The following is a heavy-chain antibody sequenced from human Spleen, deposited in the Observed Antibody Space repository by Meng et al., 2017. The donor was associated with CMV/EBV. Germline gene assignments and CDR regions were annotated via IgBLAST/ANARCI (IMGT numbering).Heavy chain of an antibody. CDR3: ARDLGKSPPIPRYDS. Sequence: GGSLRLSCAASGFTFSSYWMHWVRQAPGKGLVWVSRINSDGSSTSYADSVKGRFAISRDNAKNSLYLQMNGLRAEDTAIYYCARDLGKSPPIPRYDSWGQGTLVTVSS. CDR1: GFTFSSYW. CDR2: INSDGSST. D-gene: IGHD2-2*02. J-gene: IGHJ4*02. V-gene: IGHV3-74*01.